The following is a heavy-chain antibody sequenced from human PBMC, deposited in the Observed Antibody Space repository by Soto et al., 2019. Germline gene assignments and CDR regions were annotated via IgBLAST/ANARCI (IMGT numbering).Heavy chain of an antibody. D-gene: IGHD6-13*01. J-gene: IGHJ6*02. V-gene: IGHV1-69*01. CDR1: GGTFSSYA. CDR3: AGARWQQLVLGQSFYYYGMDV. Sequence: QVQLVQSGAEVKKPGSSVKVSCKASGGTFSSYAISWVRQAPGQGLEWMGGIIPIFGTANYAQKFQGRVTITADESTSTAYMELSSLRSEDTAVYYCAGARWQQLVLGQSFYYYGMDVWGQGTTVTVSS. CDR2: IIPIFGTA.